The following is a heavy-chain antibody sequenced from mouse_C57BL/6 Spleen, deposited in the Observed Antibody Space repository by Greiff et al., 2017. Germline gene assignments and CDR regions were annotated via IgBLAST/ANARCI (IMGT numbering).Heavy chain of an antibody. D-gene: IGHD2-3*01. V-gene: IGHV1-26*01. CDR1: GYTFTDYY. Sequence: VQLQQSGPELVKPGASVKISCKASGYTFTDYYMNWVKQSHGKSLEWIGDINPNNGGTSYNQKFKGKATLTVDKSSSTAYMELRSLTSDDSAVYYCARRDGPWFAYWGQGTLVTVSA. J-gene: IGHJ3*01. CDR3: ARRDGPWFAY. CDR2: INPNNGGT.